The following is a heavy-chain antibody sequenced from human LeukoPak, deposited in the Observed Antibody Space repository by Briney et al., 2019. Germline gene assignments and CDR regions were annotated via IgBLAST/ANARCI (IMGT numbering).Heavy chain of an antibody. Sequence: EALSLTCTVSVGSLSSYYWSWVRQAPGKGLEWVSSISSSSSYIYYADSVKGRFTISRDNAKNSLYLQMNSLRAEDTAVYYCARGMFPPDYDILTGPGDYWGQGTLVTVSS. CDR1: VGSLSSYY. V-gene: IGHV3-21*01. CDR3: ARGMFPPDYDILTGPGDY. J-gene: IGHJ4*02. CDR2: ISSSSSYI. D-gene: IGHD3-9*01.